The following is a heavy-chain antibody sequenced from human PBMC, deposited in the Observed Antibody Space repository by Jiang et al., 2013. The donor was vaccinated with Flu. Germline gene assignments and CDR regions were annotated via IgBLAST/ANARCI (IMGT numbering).Heavy chain of an antibody. J-gene: IGHJ4*02. CDR2: ISGNGGST. Sequence: VQLVESGGGLVQPGGSLRLSCAASGFTFSNYAMTWVRQAPGKGLEWVSAISGNGGSTYYADSVKGRFTIFRDNSKNTLYLQMNSLRAEDTAIYFCAKTHKIFGVLRTPTDDFDYWGQGTLATVSS. D-gene: IGHD3-3*01. V-gene: IGHV3-23*04. CDR3: AKTHKIFGVLRTPTDDFDY. CDR1: GFTFSNYA.